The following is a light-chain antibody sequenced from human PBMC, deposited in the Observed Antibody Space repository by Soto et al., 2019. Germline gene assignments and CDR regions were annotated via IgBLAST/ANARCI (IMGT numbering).Light chain of an antibody. CDR3: MQALQTPPA. J-gene: IGKJ1*01. CDR1: QSLRHSNGYNY. Sequence: DIVMTQSPLSLPVTPGEPASISCRSSQSLRHSNGYNYLDWYLQKPGQSPQLLIYLGSNRASRVPDRFSGSGSGTDFTLKISRVEAEDVGVYYCMQALQTPPAFGQGTKVEIK. V-gene: IGKV2-28*01. CDR2: LGS.